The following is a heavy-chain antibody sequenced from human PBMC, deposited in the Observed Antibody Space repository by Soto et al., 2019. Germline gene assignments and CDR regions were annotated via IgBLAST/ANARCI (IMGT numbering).Heavy chain of an antibody. CDR3: AREYSYGSTFFDC. V-gene: IGHV4-31*03. D-gene: IGHD2-15*01. CDR2: ISHSGST. J-gene: IGHJ4*02. Sequence: QVQLQESGPGLVKPSQTLSLSCTVSGGSISSAAYYWSWIRQHPGKGLEWIGYISHSGSTYYTPSRKSRVITSADTSKNQFSLNLTSVTDADTAVYYCAREYSYGSTFFDCWGQGALVTVSS. CDR1: GGSISSAAYY.